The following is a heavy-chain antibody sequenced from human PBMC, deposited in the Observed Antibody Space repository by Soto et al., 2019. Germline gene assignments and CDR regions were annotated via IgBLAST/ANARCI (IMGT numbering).Heavy chain of an antibody. V-gene: IGHV3-11*06. Sequence: QVQLVESGGGLVKPGGSLRLSCAASGFTFSDYYMSWIRQAPGKGLEWISYISRSSRNTIYADSVLGRSTISRDNAKNSLYLQMNSLRAEDTAVYYCAREDSSGYPAADYWGQGTLVTVSS. CDR3: AREDSSGYPAADY. CDR1: GFTFSDYY. CDR2: ISRSSRNT. J-gene: IGHJ4*02. D-gene: IGHD3-22*01.